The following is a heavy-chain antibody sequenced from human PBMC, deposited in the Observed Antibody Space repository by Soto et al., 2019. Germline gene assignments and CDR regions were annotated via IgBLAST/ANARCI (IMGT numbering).Heavy chain of an antibody. CDR1: GYSIVNFG. Sequence: GASVKVSCKASGYSIVNFGFSWVRQAPGQGLEWMGWISGSSGETRYAQKLQGRVTMTTDTSTSTAYMELRSLNSDDTAVYYCARDFFSSSSSHYFDIWGKGTLVTASS. J-gene: IGHJ4*02. D-gene: IGHD6-6*01. CDR2: ISGSSGET. CDR3: ARDFFSSSSSHYFDI. V-gene: IGHV1-18*01.